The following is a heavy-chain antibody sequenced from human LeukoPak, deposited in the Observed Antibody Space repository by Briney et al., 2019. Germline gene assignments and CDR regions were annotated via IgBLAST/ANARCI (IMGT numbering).Heavy chain of an antibody. CDR2: ISGSGGST. D-gene: IGHD3-10*01. J-gene: IGHJ4*02. CDR3: AKAVLWFGESYFDY. V-gene: IGHV3-23*01. CDR1: GFTFSSYA. Sequence: GGSLRLSCAASGFTFSSYAMSWVRQAPGKGLEWVSAISGSGGSTYYADSVEGRFTISRDNSKNTLYLQMNSLRAEDTAVYYRAKAVLWFGESYFDYWGQGTLVTVSS.